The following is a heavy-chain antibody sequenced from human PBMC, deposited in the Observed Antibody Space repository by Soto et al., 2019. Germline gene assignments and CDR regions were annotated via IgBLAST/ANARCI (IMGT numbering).Heavy chain of an antibody. CDR2: LYYSGST. V-gene: IGHV4-61*01. CDR1: VGSVTSGSYY. J-gene: IGHJ4*02. CDR3: ARGQAFWNGYYRMTYYFEY. D-gene: IGHD3-3*01. Sequence: SETLSLTCTVSVGSVTSGSYYCSWIRQPPWKGLEYIGYLYYSGSTNYDPSLKSRVTISVDTPKNQFSLKLTSVTAADTAVYYCARGQAFWNGYYRMTYYFEYLGQGTLVSVSS.